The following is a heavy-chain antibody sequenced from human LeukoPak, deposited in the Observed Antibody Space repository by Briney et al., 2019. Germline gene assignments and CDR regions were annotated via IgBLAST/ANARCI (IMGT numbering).Heavy chain of an antibody. Sequence: SETLSLTCAVSGDSVSGSFWWSWVRQPPHKGLEWIGEIHHSGSSNYNPSLESRVIISLDGSKNLLSLELSSVTAADTAVYYCARDVPATSAFDYWGQGTLVTVSS. J-gene: IGHJ4*02. CDR3: ARDVPATSAFDY. CDR1: GDSVSGSFW. V-gene: IGHV4-4*02. CDR2: IHHSGSS. D-gene: IGHD5-12*01.